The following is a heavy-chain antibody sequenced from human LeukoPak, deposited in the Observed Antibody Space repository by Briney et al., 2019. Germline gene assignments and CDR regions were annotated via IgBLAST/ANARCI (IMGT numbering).Heavy chain of an antibody. CDR1: GFTFSSYS. V-gene: IGHV3-48*02. CDR3: ARSPVAGTHHFDY. D-gene: IGHD6-19*01. J-gene: IGHJ4*02. Sequence: GGPLRLSCAASGFTFSSYSMNWVRQAPGKGLEWVSYISSSSSTIYYADSVKGRFTISRDNAKNSLYLQMNSLRDEDTAVYYCARSPVAGTHHFDYWGQGTLVTVSS. CDR2: ISSSSSTI.